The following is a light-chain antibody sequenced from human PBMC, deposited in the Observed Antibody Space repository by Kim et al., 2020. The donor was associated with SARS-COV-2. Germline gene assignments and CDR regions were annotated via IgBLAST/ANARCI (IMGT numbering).Light chain of an antibody. J-gene: IGKJ1*01. CDR2: AAS. CDR1: KSINSY. Sequence: ASVGERVTITCRASKSINSYLNWYQQKPGKAPKLLIYAASSLQSRVPSRFSGSGSGTDFTLTTSSLQPEDFATYYCQQSYSTPQTFGQGTKVDIK. V-gene: IGKV1-39*01. CDR3: QQSYSTPQT.